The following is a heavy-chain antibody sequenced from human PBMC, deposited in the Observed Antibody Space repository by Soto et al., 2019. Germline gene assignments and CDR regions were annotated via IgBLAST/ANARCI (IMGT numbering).Heavy chain of an antibody. CDR3: ARVREFWSGSLFGGMDV. CDR2: INPNSGGT. Sequence: SSVKVSCKASGYTFTGYYMHWVRQAPGQGLEWMGWINPNSGGTNYAQKFQGRVTMTRDTSISTAYMELSRPRSDDTAVYYCARVREFWSGSLFGGMDVWGQGTTVIVSS. J-gene: IGHJ6*02. CDR1: GYTFTGYY. V-gene: IGHV1-2*02. D-gene: IGHD3-3*01.